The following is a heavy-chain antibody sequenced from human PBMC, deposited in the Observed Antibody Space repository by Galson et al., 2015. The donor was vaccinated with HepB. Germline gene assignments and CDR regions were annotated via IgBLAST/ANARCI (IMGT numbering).Heavy chain of an antibody. V-gene: IGHV6-1*01. CDR2: TYYMSKWYN. CDR1: GDSVSSSSVA. J-gene: IGHJ3*02. CDR3: ARAYSAVWFASNAFDI. Sequence: CAISGDSVSSSSVAWNWIRQSPSRGLEWLGRTYYMSKWYNDYAVSVKSRITINADTSKNQFSLQLNSVTPEDTAMYYCARAYSAVWFASNAFDIWCQGTMVTVSS. D-gene: IGHD6-19*01.